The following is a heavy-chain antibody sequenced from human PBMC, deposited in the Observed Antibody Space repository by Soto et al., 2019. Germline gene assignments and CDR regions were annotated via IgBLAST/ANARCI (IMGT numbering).Heavy chain of an antibody. CDR1: GGSISSGGYY. CDR2: IYYSGST. V-gene: IGHV4-31*03. J-gene: IGHJ2*01. CDR3: ATSLIAAAGIWGWYFDL. Sequence: QVQLQESGPGLVKPSQTLSLTCTVSGGSISSGGYYWSWIRQHPGKGLEWIGYIYYSGSTYYNPSLKSRVTRSVDTSKNQFSLKLSSVTAADTAVYYCATSLIAAAGIWGWYFDLWGRGTLVTVSS. D-gene: IGHD6-13*01.